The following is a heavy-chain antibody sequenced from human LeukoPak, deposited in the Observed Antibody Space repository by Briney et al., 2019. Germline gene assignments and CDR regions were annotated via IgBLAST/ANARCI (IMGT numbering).Heavy chain of an antibody. CDR3: ARDGPYCSSTSCFQTFDY. D-gene: IGHD2-2*01. V-gene: IGHV3-23*01. CDR2: ISGSGGST. J-gene: IGHJ4*02. CDR1: GFAFSSYA. Sequence: GGSLRLSCAASGFAFSSYAMSWVRQAPGKGLEWVSAISGSGGSTYYAGSVKGRFTISRDNSKNTLYLQMNSLRAEDTAVYYCARDGPYCSSTSCFQTFDYWGQGTLVTVSS.